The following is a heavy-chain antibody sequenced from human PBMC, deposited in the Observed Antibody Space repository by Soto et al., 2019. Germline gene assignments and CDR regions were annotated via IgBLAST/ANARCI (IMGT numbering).Heavy chain of an antibody. CDR2: IDPSDSYT. Sequence: GESLKISCXGSGYSFTSYWISWVRQMPGKGLEWMGRIDPSDSYTNYSPSFQGHVTISADKSISTAYLQWSSLKASDTAMYYCARHSFGGHYYYGMDVWGQGTTVTVSS. J-gene: IGHJ6*02. D-gene: IGHD3-16*01. CDR1: GYSFTSYW. V-gene: IGHV5-10-1*01. CDR3: ARHSFGGHYYYGMDV.